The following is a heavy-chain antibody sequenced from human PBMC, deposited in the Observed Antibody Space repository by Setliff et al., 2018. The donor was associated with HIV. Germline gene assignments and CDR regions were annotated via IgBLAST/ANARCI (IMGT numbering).Heavy chain of an antibody. CDR3: AREATPRHSSGWVYFDY. V-gene: IGHV3-33*01. CDR2: IWYDGSTK. Sequence: GGSLRLSCAASGFTFSSYGMHWVRQAPGKGLEWVAVIWYDGSTKYYADSVKGRFTISRDNSKNTLYLQMNSLSAEDKAVYYCAREATPRHSSGWVYFDYWGQGMMVTVSS. D-gene: IGHD6-19*01. J-gene: IGHJ4*02. CDR1: GFTFSSYG.